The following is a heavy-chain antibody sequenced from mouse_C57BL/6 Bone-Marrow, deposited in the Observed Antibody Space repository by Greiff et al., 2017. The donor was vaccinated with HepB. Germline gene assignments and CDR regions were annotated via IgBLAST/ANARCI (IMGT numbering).Heavy chain of an antibody. D-gene: IGHD1-1*01. CDR1: GYAFSSSW. CDR2: IYPGDGDT. CDR3: ARSRYYGSYWYFDV. Sequence: LVEPGASVKISCKASGYAFSSSWMNWVKQRPGKGLEWIGRIYPGDGDTNYNGKFKGKATLTADKSSSTAYMQLSSLTSEDSAVYFCARSRYYGSYWYFDVWGTGTTVTVSS. V-gene: IGHV1-82*01. J-gene: IGHJ1*03.